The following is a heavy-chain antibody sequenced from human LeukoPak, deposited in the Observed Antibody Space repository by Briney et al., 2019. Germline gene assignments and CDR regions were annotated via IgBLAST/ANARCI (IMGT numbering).Heavy chain of an antibody. Sequence: SVKVSCKASGGTFSSYAISWVRQAPGQGLEWMGRVIPIFGTANYAQKFQGRVTITADESTSTAYMELSSLRSEDTAVYYCARDGDYYGSGSYYGFYWGQGTLVTVSS. J-gene: IGHJ4*02. V-gene: IGHV1-69*13. CDR3: ARDGDYYGSGSYYGFY. CDR2: VIPIFGTA. D-gene: IGHD3-10*01. CDR1: GGTFSSYA.